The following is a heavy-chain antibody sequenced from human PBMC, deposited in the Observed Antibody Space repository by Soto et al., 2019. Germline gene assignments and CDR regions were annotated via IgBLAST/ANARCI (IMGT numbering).Heavy chain of an antibody. CDR3: ARGVGYAGVDY. J-gene: IGHJ4*02. Sequence: QVQLQESGPGLVKPSETLSLTCTVSGGSVSSGSYYWSWIRQPPGKGLEWIGYIYYSGSTNYNPSLKSRVTISVDTSKNQFSLKLSSVTAADTAVYYCARGVGYAGVDYWGQGTLVTVSS. D-gene: IGHD5-12*01. V-gene: IGHV4-61*01. CDR1: GGSVSSGSYY. CDR2: IYYSGST.